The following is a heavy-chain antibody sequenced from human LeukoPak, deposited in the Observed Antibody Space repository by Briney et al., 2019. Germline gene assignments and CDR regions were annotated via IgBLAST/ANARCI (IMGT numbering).Heavy chain of an antibody. CDR3: ARIKKDIVVVPAAIRGYYMDV. D-gene: IGHD2-2*01. Sequence: GESLKISCKGSGYSFTSYWIGWVRQMPGKGLGWMGIIYPGDSDTRYSPSFQGQVTISADKSISTAYLQWSSLKASDTAMYYCARIKKDIVVVPAAIRGYYMDVWGKGTTVTVSS. CDR1: GYSFTSYW. J-gene: IGHJ6*03. V-gene: IGHV5-51*01. CDR2: IYPGDSDT.